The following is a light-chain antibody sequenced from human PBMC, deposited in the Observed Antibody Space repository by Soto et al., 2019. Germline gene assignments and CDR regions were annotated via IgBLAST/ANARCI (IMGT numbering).Light chain of an antibody. J-gene: IGKJ4*01. Sequence: EIVLTQSPGTLSLSPGERATLSCRASQSVSSTYLAWYQQKPGQAPRLLIYGASGRATGIPDRFSGSESGTDFTLTSSRLEPEDFAVYYCQHYGSLVLTFGGGTKVEIK. CDR3: QHYGSLVLT. CDR1: QSVSSTY. V-gene: IGKV3-20*01. CDR2: GAS.